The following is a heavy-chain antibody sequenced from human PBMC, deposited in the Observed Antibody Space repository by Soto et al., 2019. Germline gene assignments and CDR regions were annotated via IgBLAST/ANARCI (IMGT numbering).Heavy chain of an antibody. J-gene: IGHJ4*02. CDR2: ISAYNGNT. CDR3: AREFLFDY. CDR1: GYTFTSYS. Sequence: QVQLVQSGAEVKKPGASVKVSCKASGYTFTSYSIIWVRQAPGQGLEWMGWISAYNGNTTYAQKLQGRVTMTTDASTSTAYMELRRRRSDDAAVYYRAREFLFDYWGQGTLVTVSS. V-gene: IGHV1-18*01.